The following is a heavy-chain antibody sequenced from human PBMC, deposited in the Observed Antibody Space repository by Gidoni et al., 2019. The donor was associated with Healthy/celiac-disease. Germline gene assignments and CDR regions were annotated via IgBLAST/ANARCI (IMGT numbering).Heavy chain of an antibody. CDR2: VYYSGST. Sequence: QVQLQESGPGMVKPSQTLSLTCTVSGGSISSGDYYWSWIRKPPGKGLEWIGYVYYSGSTYYNPSLKCRVTISVDTSKNQFSLKLSSVTAAYTAVYYCARDGYYSSSSADDYWGQGTLVTVSS. J-gene: IGHJ4*02. V-gene: IGHV4-30-4*01. CDR1: GGSISSGDYY. D-gene: IGHD6-6*01. CDR3: ARDGYYSSSSADDY.